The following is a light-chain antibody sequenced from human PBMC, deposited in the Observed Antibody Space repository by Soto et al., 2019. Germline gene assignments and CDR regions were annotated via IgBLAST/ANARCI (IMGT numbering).Light chain of an antibody. V-gene: IGKV1-6*01. CDR1: QGIRSA. CDR3: LLDYAYFWS. Sequence: AIQLTQSPSSLSASVGDRVTITCRASQGIRSALGWYQQKPGKVPKLLIYAASTLQSGVPSRFSGSGFGTDFTLTISSLQPEDFATYYCLLDYAYFWSFGQGTKV. CDR2: AAS. J-gene: IGKJ1*01.